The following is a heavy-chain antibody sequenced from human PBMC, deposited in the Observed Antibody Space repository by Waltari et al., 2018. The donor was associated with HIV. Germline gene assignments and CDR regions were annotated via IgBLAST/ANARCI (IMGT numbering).Heavy chain of an antibody. CDR2: ISGSGGST. J-gene: IGHJ4*02. V-gene: IGHV3-23*01. CDR3: AKEGDITRIVVVIPKFDY. Sequence: EVQLLESGGGLVQPGGSLRLSCAASGFTFSSYAMSWVRQAPGKGLEWVSAISGSGGSTDYAGSVKSRYTSARDNSKNTLYLQMNSLRAEDTAVYDCAKEGDITRIVVVIPKFDYWGQGTLVTVSS. D-gene: IGHD3-22*01. CDR1: GFTFSSYA.